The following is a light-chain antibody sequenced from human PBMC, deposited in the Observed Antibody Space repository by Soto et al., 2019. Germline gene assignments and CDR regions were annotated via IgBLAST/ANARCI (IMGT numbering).Light chain of an antibody. CDR2: DVS. V-gene: IGLV2-14*01. CDR3: SSYTSSSTPVV. CDR1: TSDVGGYNY. J-gene: IGLJ2*01. Sequence: QSALTQPASVSGSPGQSITISCTETTSDVGGYNYVSWYQQHPGKDPKLMIYDVSNRPSGVSNRFSGSKSGNTASLTISGLQAEDESDYYCSSYTSSSTPVVFGGGTKLTVL.